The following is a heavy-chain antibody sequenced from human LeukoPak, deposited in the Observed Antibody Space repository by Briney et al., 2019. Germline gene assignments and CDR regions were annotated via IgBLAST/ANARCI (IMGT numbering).Heavy chain of an antibody. Sequence: PSETLSLTCTVSGGSISSYYWSWIRQPPGKGLEWIGYIYYSGSTNYNPSLKSRVTISVDTSKNQFSLKLSSVTAADTAVYYCARGYEPDIVVVPAAISPPFYFDHWGQGTLVTVSS. CDR1: GGSISSYY. V-gene: IGHV4-59*01. CDR2: IYYSGST. CDR3: ARGYEPDIVVVPAAISPPFYFDH. D-gene: IGHD2-2*01. J-gene: IGHJ4*02.